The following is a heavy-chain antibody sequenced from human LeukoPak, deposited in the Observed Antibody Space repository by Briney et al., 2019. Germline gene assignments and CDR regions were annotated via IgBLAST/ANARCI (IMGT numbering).Heavy chain of an antibody. CDR1: GFNFSSYA. CDR3: ARDLYADFWSGSVDY. V-gene: IGHV3-23*01. Sequence: GGSLRLSCEASGFNFSSYATSWVRQAPGKGLEWVSGISGSGGTTYYAGSVKGRFTISRDISKNTLYLQMSSLRAGDTAVYYCARDLYADFWSGSVDYWGRGTLVTVSS. CDR2: ISGSGGTT. D-gene: IGHD3-3*01. J-gene: IGHJ4*02.